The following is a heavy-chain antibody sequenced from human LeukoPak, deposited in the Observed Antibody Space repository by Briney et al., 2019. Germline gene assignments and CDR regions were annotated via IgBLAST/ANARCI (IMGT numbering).Heavy chain of an antibody. Sequence: GGSLRLSCAASGFTFSSYAMRRVRQAPGKGLEWVSAISGSGGSTYHADSGTGRFTISRDNSKTTLYLQMNSRRAEDTAVYYCAKASTTVTPGVQHWGQGTLVTVSS. CDR1: GFTFSSYA. D-gene: IGHD4-17*01. CDR3: AKASTTVTPGVQH. J-gene: IGHJ1*01. V-gene: IGHV3-23*01. CDR2: ISGSGGST.